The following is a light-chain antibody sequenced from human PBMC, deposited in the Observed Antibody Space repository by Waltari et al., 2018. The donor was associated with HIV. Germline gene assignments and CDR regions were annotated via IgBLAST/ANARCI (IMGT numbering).Light chain of an antibody. CDR1: SANIGAGHD. CDR3: QSYDNSLNGWV. J-gene: IGLJ3*02. Sequence: QSTLTQPPSVSGAPGQWVTISCTGSSANIGAGHDVQWFQQVPGTAPKLLIYNNNDRPSGVPDRFSGSKSGTSAALAITGLQAEDESDYYCQSYDNSLNGWVFGGGTKLTVL. V-gene: IGLV1-40*01. CDR2: NNN.